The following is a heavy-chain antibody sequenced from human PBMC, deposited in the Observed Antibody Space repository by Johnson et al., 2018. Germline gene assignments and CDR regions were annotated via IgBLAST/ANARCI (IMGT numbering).Heavy chain of an antibody. J-gene: IGHJ1*01. Sequence: VQLQESGGGLVQPGGSLRLSCAASGFTFSNHWMHWVRQAPGKGLVWVSRLNSDGSTISYADSVKGRFTISRDNAKNTLYLHMNSLRVEDTAVYYCARGHSSGWAEYFQHWGQGTLVTVSS. CDR3: ARGHSSGWAEYFQH. CDR1: GFTFSNHW. D-gene: IGHD6-19*01. V-gene: IGHV3-74*01. CDR2: LNSDGSTI.